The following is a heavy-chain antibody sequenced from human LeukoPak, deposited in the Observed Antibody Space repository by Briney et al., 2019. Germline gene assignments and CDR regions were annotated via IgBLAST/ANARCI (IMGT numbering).Heavy chain of an antibody. CDR2: IIPIFGTA. D-gene: IGHD4-17*01. V-gene: IGHV1-69*13. CDR1: GGTFSSYA. J-gene: IGHJ4*02. CDR3: ARVVWEYGDYDRVTGAIIDY. Sequence: SVKVSCKASGGTFSSYAISWVRQAPGQGLEWMGGIIPIFGTANYAQKFQGRVTITADESTSTAYMELSSLRSKDTAVYYCARVVWEYGDYDRVTGAIIDYWGQGTLVTVSS.